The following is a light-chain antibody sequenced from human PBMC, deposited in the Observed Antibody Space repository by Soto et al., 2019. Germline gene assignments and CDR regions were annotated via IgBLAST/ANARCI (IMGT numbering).Light chain of an antibody. Sequence: DIQMTQSPSSLSASVGDRITITCRASQTIGTYLSWYNQRPGKAPKLLIYAASTLQRGAPSRFSGSGSGTDFTLTISSLQPEDFATYYCQQCYSFPRTFGPGTKVDIK. CDR3: QQCYSFPRT. J-gene: IGKJ3*01. CDR2: AAS. CDR1: QTIGTY. V-gene: IGKV1-39*01.